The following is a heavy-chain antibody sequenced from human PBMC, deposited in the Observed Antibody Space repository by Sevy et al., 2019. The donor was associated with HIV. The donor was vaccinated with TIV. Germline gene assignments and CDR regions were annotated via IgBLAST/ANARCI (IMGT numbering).Heavy chain of an antibody. J-gene: IGHJ4*02. V-gene: IGHV3-33*01. Sequence: GGSLRLSCVASGFTFSSHGMHWVRQAPGKGLEWVAVIWYDGSKKYYADSVKGRFTISRDNSKNTLYLQMNSLRAEDTAVYYCARDRGVNTAEGYYFDYWGQRTLVTVSS. CDR1: GFTFSSHG. D-gene: IGHD5-18*01. CDR3: ARDRGVNTAEGYYFDY. CDR2: IWYDGSKK.